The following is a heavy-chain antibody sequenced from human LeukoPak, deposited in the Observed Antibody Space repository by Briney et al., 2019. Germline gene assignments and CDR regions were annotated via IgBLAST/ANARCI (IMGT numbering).Heavy chain of an antibody. J-gene: IGHJ4*02. CDR3: VRAPDY. CDR2: FYYSGST. CDR1: GGSISSGFYY. Sequence: PSETLSLTCTVSGGSISSGFYYWSWIRQPAGKGLEWIGRFYYSGSTYYNPSLKSRVTISADMSKSQFSLKLTSVTAADTAVYYCVRAPDYWGQGTLVTVSS. V-gene: IGHV4-61*02.